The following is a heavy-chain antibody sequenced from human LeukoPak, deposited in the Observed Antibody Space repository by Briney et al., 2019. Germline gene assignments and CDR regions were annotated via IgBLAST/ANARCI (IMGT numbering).Heavy chain of an antibody. Sequence: KPSETLSLTCTVSGYSISSGYYWGWIRQPPGKGLEWIGSIYHSGSTYYNPSLKSRVTISVDTSKNQFSLKLSSVTAADTAVYYCAIWFSGGRSSDAFDIWGQGTMVTVSS. CDR2: IYHSGST. D-gene: IGHD2-15*01. V-gene: IGHV4-38-2*02. J-gene: IGHJ3*02. CDR3: AIWFSGGRSSDAFDI. CDR1: GYSISSGYY.